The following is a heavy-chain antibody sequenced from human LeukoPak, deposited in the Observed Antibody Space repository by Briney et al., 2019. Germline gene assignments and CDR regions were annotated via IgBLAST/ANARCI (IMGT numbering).Heavy chain of an antibody. CDR1: GYTFTSYD. Sequence: ASVKVSCKASGYTFTSYDINWVRQATGQGLEWMGWMNPNSGNTGYAQKFQGRVTMTRNTSISTAYMERSSLRSEDTAVYYCARGSYDFWSGYLAYYYYYYMDVWGKGTTVTVSS. CDR3: ARGSYDFWSGYLAYYYYYYMDV. V-gene: IGHV1-8*01. CDR2: MNPNSGNT. D-gene: IGHD3-3*01. J-gene: IGHJ6*03.